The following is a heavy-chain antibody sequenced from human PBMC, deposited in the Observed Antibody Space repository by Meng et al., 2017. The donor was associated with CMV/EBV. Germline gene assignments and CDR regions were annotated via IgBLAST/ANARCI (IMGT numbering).Heavy chain of an antibody. CDR1: GFTFDAYA. V-gene: IGHV3-43D*03. CDR3: AKDRVGRSGWYGASDY. Sequence: SGFTFDAYAMHWVRQAPGKGLEWVSLISWNGADAYYADSVKGRFTISRDNSNNSLYLQMNSLRAEDTALYYCAKDRVGRSGWYGASDYWGQGALVTVSS. D-gene: IGHD6-19*01. CDR2: ISWNGADA. J-gene: IGHJ4*02.